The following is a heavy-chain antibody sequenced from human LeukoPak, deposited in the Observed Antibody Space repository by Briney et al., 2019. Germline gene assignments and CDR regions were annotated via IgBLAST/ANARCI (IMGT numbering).Heavy chain of an antibody. CDR3: ASTVWDIVVVVAATRYFQH. CDR2: INHSGST. CDR1: GGSFSGYY. D-gene: IGHD2-15*01. V-gene: IGHV4-34*01. Sequence: SETLSLTCAVYGGSFSGYYWSWIRQPPGKGLEWIGEINHSGSTNYNPSLKSRVTISVDTSKNQFSLKLSSVTAADTAVYYCASTVWDIVVVVAATRYFQHWGQGTLVTVSS. J-gene: IGHJ1*01.